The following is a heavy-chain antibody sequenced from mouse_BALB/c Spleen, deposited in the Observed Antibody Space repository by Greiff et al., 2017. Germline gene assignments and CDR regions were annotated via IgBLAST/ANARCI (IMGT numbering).Heavy chain of an antibody. V-gene: IGHV3-2*02. Sequence: DVQLQESGPGLVKPSQSLSLTCTVTGYSITSDYAWNWIRQFPGNKLEWMGYISYSGSTSYYPSLKSRISITRDTSKNQFFLQLNSVTTEDTATYYCARDYGGAMDYWGQGTSVTVSS. D-gene: IGHD1-1*01. CDR3: ARDYGGAMDY. J-gene: IGHJ4*01. CDR2: ISYSGST. CDR1: GYSITSDYA.